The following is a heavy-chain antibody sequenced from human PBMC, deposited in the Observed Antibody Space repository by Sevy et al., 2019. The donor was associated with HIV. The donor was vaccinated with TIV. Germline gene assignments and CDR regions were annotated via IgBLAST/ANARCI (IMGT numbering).Heavy chain of an antibody. J-gene: IGHJ3*02. CDR2: MNQDGTER. V-gene: IGHV3-7*01. CDR1: GFSFSTYW. D-gene: IGHD6-19*01. CDR3: ARYVGIAVAGTGGDAFDI. Sequence: GGSLRLSCAASGFSFSTYWMTWVRQAPGKGLEWVATMNQDGTERDYVDSVKGRFTISRDNTKTSLFLQMNSLRAEETAVYYCARYVGIAVAGTGGDAFDIWGQGTMVTVSS.